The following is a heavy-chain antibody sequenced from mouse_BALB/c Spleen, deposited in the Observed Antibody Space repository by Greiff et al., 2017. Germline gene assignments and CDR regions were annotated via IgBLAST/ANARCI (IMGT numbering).Heavy chain of an antibody. V-gene: IGHV1-62-2*01. J-gene: IGHJ4*01. Sequence: QVQLQQSGAGLVKPGASVKLSCKASGYTFNEYIIHWVKQRPGHGLEWIVWFYPGRGSIKYNEKFKDKATLTAKKSSSTVYMEFSRFTSEDSAVYFCARHEEDCNSRGYAVDYWGQGTSVTVSA. CDR2: FYPGRGSI. CDR3: ARHEEDCNSRGYAVDY. CDR1: GYTFNEYI. D-gene: IGHD2-1*01.